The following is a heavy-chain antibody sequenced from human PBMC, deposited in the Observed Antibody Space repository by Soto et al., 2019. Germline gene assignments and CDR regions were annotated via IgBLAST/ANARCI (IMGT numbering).Heavy chain of an antibody. J-gene: IGHJ6*02. CDR3: ARRGERDYYYGMDV. CDR2: INPSGGST. Sequence: ASVKVSCKASGGTFSTHAIIWVRQAPGQGLEWMGIINPSGGSTSYAQKFQGRVTMTRDTSTSTVYMELSSLRSEGTAVYYCARRGERDYYYGMDVWGQGTTVTVSS. CDR1: GGTFSTHA. V-gene: IGHV1-46*01. D-gene: IGHD1-1*01.